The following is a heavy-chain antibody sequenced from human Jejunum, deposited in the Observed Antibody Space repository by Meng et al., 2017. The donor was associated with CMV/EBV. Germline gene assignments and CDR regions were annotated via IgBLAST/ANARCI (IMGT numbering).Heavy chain of an antibody. V-gene: IGHV3-48*03. CDR2: ITGVTNII. Sequence: FTFSTSEMNWVRQAPGKGLEWIAYITGVTNIIYYADSVKGRFIISRDNAKNSLYLQMNSLRAEDTAVYYCARIWNYGLGDYGMDVWGQGTTVTVSS. J-gene: IGHJ6*02. CDR1: FTFSTSE. D-gene: IGHD1-7*01. CDR3: ARIWNYGLGDYGMDV.